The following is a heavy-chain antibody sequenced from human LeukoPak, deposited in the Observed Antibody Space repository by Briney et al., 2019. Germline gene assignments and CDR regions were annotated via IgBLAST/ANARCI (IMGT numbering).Heavy chain of an antibody. V-gene: IGHV3-30*02. CDR2: IRYDGSNK. CDR3: ATQLVKGDYFDY. D-gene: IGHD6-13*01. Sequence: GGSLRLSCAASGFTFSNYGMHWVRQAPGKGLEWVAFIRYDGSNKYYADSVKGRFTISRDNSKNTLYLQMNSLRAEDTAVYYCATQLVKGDYFDYWGQGTLVTVSS. J-gene: IGHJ4*02. CDR1: GFTFSNYG.